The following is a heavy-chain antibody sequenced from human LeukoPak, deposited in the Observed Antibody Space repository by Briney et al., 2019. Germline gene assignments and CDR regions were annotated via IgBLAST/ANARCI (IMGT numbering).Heavy chain of an antibody. CDR2: ISYDGSNK. D-gene: IGHD2-2*01. Sequence: PGGSLRLSCAASGFTFSSYAMHWVRQAPGKGLEWVAVISYDGSNKYYADSVKGRFTISRDNSKNTLYLQMNSLRAEDTAVYYCARDSEDIVVVPAATSQYFDYWGQGTLVTVSS. CDR1: GFTFSSYA. V-gene: IGHV3-30*04. CDR3: ARDSEDIVVVPAATSQYFDY. J-gene: IGHJ4*02.